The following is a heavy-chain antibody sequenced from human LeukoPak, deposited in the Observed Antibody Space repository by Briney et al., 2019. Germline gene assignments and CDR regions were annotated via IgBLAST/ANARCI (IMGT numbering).Heavy chain of an antibody. D-gene: IGHD3-22*01. CDR2: INSDGSST. Sequence: GGSLRLSCAASGFTFSSYWMHWVRQAPGRGLVWVSRINSDGSSTSYADSVKGRFTISRDNAKNTLYLQMNSLRAEDTAVYYCAMGPYYYDSSGYYYWGQGTLVTVSS. CDR1: GFTFSSYW. J-gene: IGHJ4*02. V-gene: IGHV3-74*01. CDR3: AMGPYYYDSSGYYY.